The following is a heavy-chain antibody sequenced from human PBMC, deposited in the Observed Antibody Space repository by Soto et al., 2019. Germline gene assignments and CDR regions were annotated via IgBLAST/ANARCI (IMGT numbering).Heavy chain of an antibody. D-gene: IGHD1-26*01. CDR1: GYTFTSYA. CDR2: INAGNGNT. Sequence: GASVKVSCKASGYTFTSYAMHWVRQAPGQRLEWMGWINAGNGNTKYSQKFQGRVTITRDTSASTAYMELSSLRSEDTAVYYCARLVRIVDYYYYGMDVWGQGTTVTVS. V-gene: IGHV1-3*01. J-gene: IGHJ6*02. CDR3: ARLVRIVDYYYYGMDV.